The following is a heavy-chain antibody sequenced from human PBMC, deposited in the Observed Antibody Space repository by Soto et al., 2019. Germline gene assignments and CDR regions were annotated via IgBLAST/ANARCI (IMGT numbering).Heavy chain of an antibody. CDR3: ARERKAGTQYGMDV. D-gene: IGHD3-10*01. Sequence: PSETLSLTCAVSGGSISSGGYSWSWIRQPPGKGLEWIGYIYHSGSTYYNPSLKSRVTISVDRSKNQFSLKLSSVTAADTAVYYCARERKAGTQYGMDVWGQGTTVTVSS. V-gene: IGHV4-30-2*01. CDR1: GGSISSGGYS. CDR2: IYHSGST. J-gene: IGHJ6*02.